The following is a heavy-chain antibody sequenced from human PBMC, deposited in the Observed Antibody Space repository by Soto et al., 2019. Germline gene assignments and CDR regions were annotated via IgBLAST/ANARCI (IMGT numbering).Heavy chain of an antibody. CDR1: GYTFSNYG. CDR2: ISGYNGDT. J-gene: IGHJ4*02. CDR3: ARSLGSGTGFDY. V-gene: IGHV1-18*01. D-gene: IGHD3-10*01. Sequence: GASVKVSCKASGYTFSNYGISWVRQAPGQGLEWTAWISGYNGDTKTAQSLQGRVTVTTDTSTSTAYMELRSLRSDDTAIYYCARSLGSGTGFDYWGQGTLVTVPS.